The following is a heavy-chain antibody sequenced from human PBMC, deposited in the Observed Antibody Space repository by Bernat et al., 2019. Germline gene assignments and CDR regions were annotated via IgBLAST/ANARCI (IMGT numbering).Heavy chain of an antibody. J-gene: IGHJ4*02. V-gene: IGHV3-21*01. CDR2: ITTTSSI. CDR1: GFTFSTYA. D-gene: IGHD5-12*01. Sequence: EVQLVESGGGLVNPGGSLRLSCAASGFTFSTYAMNWVRQAPGKGLEWVSSITTTSSIYYSDSVKGRFTISRDNAKNSLFLQMNSLRAEDTAVYYCARQFSGSWTIWGQGTLVTVSS. CDR3: ARQFSGSWTI.